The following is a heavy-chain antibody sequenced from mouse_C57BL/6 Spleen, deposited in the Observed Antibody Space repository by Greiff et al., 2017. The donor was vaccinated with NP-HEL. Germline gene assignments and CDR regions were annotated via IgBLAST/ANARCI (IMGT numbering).Heavy chain of an antibody. J-gene: IGHJ3*01. CDR3: ARPSYYYGSSYWFAY. D-gene: IGHD1-1*01. V-gene: IGHV5-17*01. CDR1: GFTFSDYG. Sequence: EVKVVESGGGLVKPGGSLKLSCAASGFTFSDYGMHWVRQAPEKGLEWVAYISSGSSTIYYADTVKGRFTISRDNAKNTLFLQMTSLRSEDTAMYYCARPSYYYGSSYWFAYWGQGTLVTVSA. CDR2: ISSGSSTI.